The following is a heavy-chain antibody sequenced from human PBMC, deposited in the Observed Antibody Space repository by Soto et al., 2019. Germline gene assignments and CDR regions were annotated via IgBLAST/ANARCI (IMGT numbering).Heavy chain of an antibody. J-gene: IGHJ4*02. CDR3: TTALGYCGGDFYSGY. CDR2: IKSKTDGGTT. V-gene: IGHV3-15*01. CDR1: GFTFSNAW. Sequence: EVQLVESGGGLVKPGGSLRLSCAASGFTFSNAWMSWVRQAPGKGLEWVGRIKSKTDGGTTDYAAPVKGRFTISRDDSKNTLYLQMNSLKTEDTAVYYCTTALGYCGGDFYSGYWGQGTLVTVSS. D-gene: IGHD2-21*02.